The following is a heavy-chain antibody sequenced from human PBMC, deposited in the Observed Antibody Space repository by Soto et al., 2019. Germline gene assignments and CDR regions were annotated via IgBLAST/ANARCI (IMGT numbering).Heavy chain of an antibody. Sequence: SVKVSCKASGGTFSSYAISWVRQAPGQGLEWMGGIIPIFGTADYAQKFQGRVTITAGESTSTAYMELSSLRSEDTAVYYCAVTITNHHYRLAFCGQGSTVPGSS. D-gene: IGHD3-10*01. V-gene: IGHV1-69*13. CDR3: AVTITNHHYRLAF. J-gene: IGHJ6*02. CDR2: IIPIFGTA. CDR1: GGTFSSYA.